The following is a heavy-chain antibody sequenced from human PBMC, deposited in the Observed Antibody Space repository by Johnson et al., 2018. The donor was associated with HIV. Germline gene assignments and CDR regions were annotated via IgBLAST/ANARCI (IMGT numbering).Heavy chain of an antibody. D-gene: IGHD6-6*01. CDR2: IYSGGST. V-gene: IGHV3-NL1*01. CDR3: AKDGSSYAFDI. J-gene: IGHJ3*02. CDR1: GFTFSSYG. Sequence: QVQLVESGGGVVQPGRSLRLSCAASGFTFSSYGMHWVRQAPGKGLEWVSGIYSGGSTYYADSVKGRFTISRDNSKNTLYLQMNSLRAEDTAVYYCAKDGSSYAFDIWGQGTMVTVSS.